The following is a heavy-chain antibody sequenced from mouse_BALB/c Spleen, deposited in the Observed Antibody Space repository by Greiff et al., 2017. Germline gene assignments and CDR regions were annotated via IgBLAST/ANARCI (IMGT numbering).Heavy chain of an antibody. J-gene: IGHJ4*01. D-gene: IGHD2-14*01. CDR1: GFTFSSYG. CDR2: ISSGGSYT. V-gene: IGHV5-6*01. CDR3: AREGRYDDYYAMDY. Sequence: EVKVVESGGDLVKPGGSLKLSCAASGFTFSSYGMSWVRQTPDKRLEWVATISSGGSYTYYPDSVKGRFTISRDNAKNTLYLQMSSLKSEDTAMYYCAREGRYDDYYAMDYWGQGTSVTVSS.